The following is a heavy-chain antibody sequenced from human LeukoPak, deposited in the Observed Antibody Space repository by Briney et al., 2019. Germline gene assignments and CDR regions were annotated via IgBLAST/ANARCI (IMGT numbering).Heavy chain of an antibody. CDR1: GFTLSDYY. D-gene: IGHD2/OR15-2a*01. Sequence: GGSLRLSCAASGFTLSDYYISWVRQAPGKGLEWVSFIRGTGTTIYYADSVKGRFTISRDTAKHSVDLQMNGLRPEDTAVYYCVRVQNSYFDFWGQGTLVTVSS. J-gene: IGHJ4*02. V-gene: IGHV3-11*01. CDR2: IRGTGTTI. CDR3: VRVQNSYFDF.